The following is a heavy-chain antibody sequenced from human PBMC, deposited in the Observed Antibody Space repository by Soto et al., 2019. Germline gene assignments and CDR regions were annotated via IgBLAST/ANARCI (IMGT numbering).Heavy chain of an antibody. Sequence: ASVKVSCKASGYTFSSFAMHWVRQAPGQGLEWIGWINPIPGTANYAQKFQGRVTITADESTNTAYMELSSLRSEDTAVYYCARSQGSSTSLEIYYYYYYGMDVWGQGTTVTVSS. J-gene: IGHJ6*02. V-gene: IGHV1-69*11. D-gene: IGHD2-2*01. CDR1: GYTFSSFA. CDR2: INPIPGTA. CDR3: ARSQGSSTSLEIYYYYYYGMDV.